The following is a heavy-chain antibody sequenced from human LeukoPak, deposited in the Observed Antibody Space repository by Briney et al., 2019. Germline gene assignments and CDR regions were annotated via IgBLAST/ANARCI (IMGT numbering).Heavy chain of an antibody. J-gene: IGHJ4*02. D-gene: IGHD1-26*01. CDR3: AKEGFGNYYSAYFDY. CDR1: GFTFSSYA. V-gene: IGHV3-64*01. CDR2: ISSNGGST. Sequence: GGSLRLSCAASGFTFSSYAMHWVRQAPGKGLEYVSAISSNGGSTYYANSVKGRFTISRDNSKNTLYLQMGSLRAEDMAVYYCAKEGFGNYYSAYFDYWGQGTLVTVSS.